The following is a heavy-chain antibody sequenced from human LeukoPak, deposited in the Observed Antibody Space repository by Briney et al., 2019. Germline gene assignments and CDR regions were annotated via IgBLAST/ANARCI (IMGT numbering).Heavy chain of an antibody. D-gene: IGHD6-6*01. Sequence: SETLSLTCTVSGGSISSSSYYWGWIRQPPGKGLEWIGSIYYSGSTYYNPSLKSRVTISVDTSKNRFSLKLSSVTAADTAVYYCARQGGPRLAARPGALDYWGQGTLVTVSS. J-gene: IGHJ4*02. CDR3: ARQGGPRLAARPGALDY. CDR1: GGSISSSSYY. CDR2: IYYSGST. V-gene: IGHV4-39*01.